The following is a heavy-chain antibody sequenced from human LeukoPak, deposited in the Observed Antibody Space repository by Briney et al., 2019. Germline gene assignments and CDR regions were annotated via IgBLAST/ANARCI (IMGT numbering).Heavy chain of an antibody. CDR2: IFSGGNT. D-gene: IGHD3-9*01. V-gene: IGHV3-53*01. CDR1: GFTVSSNY. J-gene: IGHJ5*02. CDR3: ARELRDFDWLLSTSEGHNWFDP. Sequence: GGSLRLSCAASGFTVSSNYMSWVRQAPGKGLEWVSVIFSGGNTYYTDSVKGRFTISRDNAKNSLYLQMNSLRAEDTAVYYCARELRDFDWLLSTSEGHNWFDPWGQGTLVTVSS.